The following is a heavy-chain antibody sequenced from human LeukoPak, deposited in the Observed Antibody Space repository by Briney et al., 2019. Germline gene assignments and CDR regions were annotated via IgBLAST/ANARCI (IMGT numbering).Heavy chain of an antibody. V-gene: IGHV4-34*01. Sequence: SSETLSLTCAVYGGSFSAYYWTWIRQPPGKGLEWIGEINNSGSTNYNPSLKSRVTISVDTSKNQFSLKLSSVTAADTAVYYCAREGYYDSSGYYSTFDYWGQGTLVTVSS. D-gene: IGHD3-22*01. CDR2: INNSGST. J-gene: IGHJ4*02. CDR1: GGSFSAYY. CDR3: AREGYYDSSGYYSTFDY.